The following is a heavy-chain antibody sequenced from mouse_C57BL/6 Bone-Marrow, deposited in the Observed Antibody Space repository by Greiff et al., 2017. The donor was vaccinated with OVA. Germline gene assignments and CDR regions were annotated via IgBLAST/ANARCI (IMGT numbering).Heavy chain of an antibody. J-gene: IGHJ2*01. V-gene: IGHV1-19*01. Sequence: VQLQQSGPVLVKPGASVKMSCKASGYTFTDYYMNWVKQSHGKSLEWIGVINPYNGGTSYNQKFKGKATLTVDKSSSTAYMELNSLTSEDSAVYYCARAPYGSSPYYFDYWGQGTTLTVSS. CDR3: ARAPYGSSPYYFDY. CDR2: INPYNGGT. D-gene: IGHD1-1*01. CDR1: GYTFTDYY.